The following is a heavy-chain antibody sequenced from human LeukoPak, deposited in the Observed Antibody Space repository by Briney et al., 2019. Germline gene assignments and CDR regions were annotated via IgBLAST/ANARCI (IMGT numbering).Heavy chain of an antibody. Sequence: ASVKVSCKASGYTFTGYYMHWVRQAPGQGLEWMGWINPNSGGTNYAQKFQGRVTMTRDTSISTAYMELSSLRSEDTAVYYCAREPSHIVLMVWGLDPWGQGTLVTVSS. J-gene: IGHJ5*02. D-gene: IGHD2-8*01. CDR3: AREPSHIVLMVWGLDP. V-gene: IGHV1-2*02. CDR2: INPNSGGT. CDR1: GYTFTGYY.